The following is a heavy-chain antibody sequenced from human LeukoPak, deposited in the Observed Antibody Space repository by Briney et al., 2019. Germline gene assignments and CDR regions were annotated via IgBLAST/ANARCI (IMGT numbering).Heavy chain of an antibody. Sequence: SETLSLTCAVYGGSFSGYYWSWIRQPPGKGLEWIGEINHSGSTNYNPSLKSRVTISVDTSKNQLSLKLSSVTAADTAVYYCARARGYSYGFYFDYWGQGTLVTVSS. CDR3: ARARGYSYGFYFDY. D-gene: IGHD5-18*01. J-gene: IGHJ4*02. CDR2: INHSGST. V-gene: IGHV4-34*01. CDR1: GGSFSGYY.